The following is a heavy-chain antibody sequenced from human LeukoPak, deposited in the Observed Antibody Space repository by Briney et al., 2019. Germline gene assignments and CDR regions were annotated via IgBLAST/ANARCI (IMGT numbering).Heavy chain of an antibody. V-gene: IGHV3-64*01. Sequence: PGGSLRLSCAASGFTFSSYAMHWVRQAPGKGLEYVSAISSSGGSTFYAYSVKGRFTISRDNSKNTLYLQMGSLRDEDMAVYYCARSLVVTAPLDYWGQGTLVTVSS. D-gene: IGHD2-21*02. CDR1: GFTFSSYA. J-gene: IGHJ4*02. CDR2: ISSSGGST. CDR3: ARSLVVTAPLDY.